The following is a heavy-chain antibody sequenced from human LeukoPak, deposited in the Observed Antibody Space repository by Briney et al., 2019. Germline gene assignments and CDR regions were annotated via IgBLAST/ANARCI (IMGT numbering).Heavy chain of an antibody. J-gene: IGHJ6*02. CDR1: GFTFSSYS. D-gene: IGHD3-22*01. Sequence: GGSLRLSCAASGFTFSSYSMNWVRQAPGKGLEWVSSISSSSSYIDYADSVKGRFTISRDNAKNSLYLQMNSLRAEDTAVYYCARDSYYYDSSGYYYGQPYYYYGMDVWGQGTTVTVSS. V-gene: IGHV3-21*01. CDR3: ARDSYYYDSSGYYYGQPYYYYGMDV. CDR2: ISSSSSYI.